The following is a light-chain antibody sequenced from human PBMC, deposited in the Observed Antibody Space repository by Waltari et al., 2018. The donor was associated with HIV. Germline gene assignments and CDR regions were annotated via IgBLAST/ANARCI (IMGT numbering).Light chain of an antibody. CDR1: SSDVGEDNS. V-gene: IGLV2-11*01. CDR2: DVS. Sequence: QSALTQPRSVSGSPGQSVTISCTGTSSDVGEDNSVSWYHQHPGKAPKLMIYDVSKWPSGVPDRFSGSTSGNPASLTISGLPAEDEADYYCCSYAGTYTYVFGTGTKVTVL. CDR3: CSYAGTYTYV. J-gene: IGLJ1*01.